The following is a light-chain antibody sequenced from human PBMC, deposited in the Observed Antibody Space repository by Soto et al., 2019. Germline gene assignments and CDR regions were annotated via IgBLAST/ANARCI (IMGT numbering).Light chain of an antibody. CDR1: SSDVGGYNY. CDR2: DVS. CDR3: SAYTSSSTPV. Sequence: QSALTQPASVSGSPGPSSTISCTGTSSDVGGYNYVSWYHQHPGKAPKLMIYDVSNRPSGVSNRFSGSKSGNTASLTISGRQAEDEADYYCSAYTSSSTPVFGGGTKVTVL. V-gene: IGLV2-14*01. J-gene: IGLJ2*01.